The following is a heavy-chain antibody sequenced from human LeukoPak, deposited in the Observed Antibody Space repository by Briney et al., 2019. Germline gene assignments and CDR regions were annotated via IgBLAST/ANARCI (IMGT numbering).Heavy chain of an antibody. CDR3: ARDEGVTGTTGYYYYYMDV. CDR1: GFTFSSYS. J-gene: IGHJ6*03. D-gene: IGHD1-7*01. V-gene: IGHV3-48*01. Sequence: RGSLRLSCAASGFTFSSYSMNWVRQAPGKGLEWVSYISSSSSTIYYADSVKGRFTISRDNAKNSLYLQMNSLRAEDTAVYYCARDEGVTGTTGYYYYYMDVWGKGPRSPSP. CDR2: ISSSSSTI.